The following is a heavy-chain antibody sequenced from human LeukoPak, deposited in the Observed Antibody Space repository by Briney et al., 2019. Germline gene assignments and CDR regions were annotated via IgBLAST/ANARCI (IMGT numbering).Heavy chain of an antibody. D-gene: IGHD3-22*01. J-gene: IGHJ4*02. CDR1: GYTFTSYD. CDR3: ARGLDDSSGYYADY. Sequence: ASVKVSCKASGYTFTSYDINWVRQATGQGLEWMGWMNPNSGNTGYAQKFQGRVTITRNTSISTAYMELSSLRSEDTAVYYCARGLDDSSGYYADYWGQGTLVTVSS. CDR2: MNPNSGNT. V-gene: IGHV1-8*03.